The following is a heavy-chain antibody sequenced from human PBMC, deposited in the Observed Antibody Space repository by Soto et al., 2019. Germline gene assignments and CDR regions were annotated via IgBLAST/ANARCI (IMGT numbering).Heavy chain of an antibody. V-gene: IGHV3-49*03. CDR3: TTHHYDFWSGYYTTAPDS. J-gene: IGHJ5*01. CDR1: GSTFGVSA. D-gene: IGHD3-3*01. CDR2: IRRNAYGGTT. Sequence: PGGSLRLSCTASGSTFGVSAMGGFSQAPGRGLAGVGFIRRNAYGGTTEYAASVKGRFTIARDDSKSIAYLHMNSLKTVDTAVYYCTTHHYDFWSGYYTTAPDSWGQGTLVTVSS.